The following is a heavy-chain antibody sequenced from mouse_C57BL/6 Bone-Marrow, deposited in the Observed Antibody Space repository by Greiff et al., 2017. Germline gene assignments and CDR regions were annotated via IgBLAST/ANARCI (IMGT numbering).Heavy chain of an antibody. V-gene: IGHV5-6*01. J-gene: IGHJ4*01. Sequence: ESGGDLVKPGGSLKLSCAASGFTFSSYGMSWVRQTPDKRLEWVATISSGGSYTYYPDSVKGRFTISRDNAKNTLYLQMSSLKSEDTAMYYCASQNGYYGAMDYWGQGTSVTVSS. CDR3: ASQNGYYGAMDY. CDR2: ISSGGSYT. CDR1: GFTFSSYG. D-gene: IGHD2-3*01.